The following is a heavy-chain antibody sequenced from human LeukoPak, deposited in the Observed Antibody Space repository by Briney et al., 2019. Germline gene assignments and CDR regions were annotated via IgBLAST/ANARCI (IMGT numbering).Heavy chain of an antibody. D-gene: IGHD1-26*01. CDR3: ARAQTGAPTDC. Sequence: QSGGSLRLSCAASGFTLSSYAMYWVRQAPGKGLVWVSRFTSDGSSTIYADSVKGRFTVSRDIAKNTLYLQMNSLRAEDTAVYYCARAQTGAPTDCWGQGTLVTVSS. CDR1: GFTLSSYA. CDR2: FTSDGSST. J-gene: IGHJ4*02. V-gene: IGHV3-74*01.